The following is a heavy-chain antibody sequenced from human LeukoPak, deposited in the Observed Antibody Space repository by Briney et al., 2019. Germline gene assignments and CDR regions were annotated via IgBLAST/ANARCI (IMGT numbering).Heavy chain of an antibody. Sequence: GGSLRLSCAASGFTFDDYAMHWVRQAPGKGLEWVSGISWNSGSIGYADSVKGRFTISRDNAKNSLYLQMNSLRAEDTALYYCAKDFRPLYCGGDCYGGTIDYWGQGTLVTVSS. J-gene: IGHJ4*02. D-gene: IGHD2-21*02. CDR1: GFTFDDYA. CDR2: ISWNSGSI. V-gene: IGHV3-9*01. CDR3: AKDFRPLYCGGDCYGGTIDY.